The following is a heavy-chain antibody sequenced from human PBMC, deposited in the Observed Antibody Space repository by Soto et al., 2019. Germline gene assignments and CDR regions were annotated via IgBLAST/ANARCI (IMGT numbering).Heavy chain of an antibody. CDR3: ARDIVVVPAATLYYYYGMDV. J-gene: IGHJ6*02. V-gene: IGHV4-38-2*02. D-gene: IGHD2-2*01. Sequence: SETLSLTCAVSCYSISSGYYWGWIRQPPVKGLECIGSIYHSGSTYYNPSIKSRVTISVDTSKKQFSRKLSYVTAADTAVYYCARDIVVVPAATLYYYYGMDVWGQGTTVNVSS. CDR1: CYSISSGYY. CDR2: IYHSGST.